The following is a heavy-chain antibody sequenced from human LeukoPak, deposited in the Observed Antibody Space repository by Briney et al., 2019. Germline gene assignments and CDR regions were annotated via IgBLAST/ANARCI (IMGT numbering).Heavy chain of an antibody. J-gene: IGHJ2*01. CDR1: GGSISSYY. Sequence: SETLSLTCTVSGGSISSYYWSWIRQPPGKGLEWIGYIYYSGSTNYNPSLKSRVTISVDTSTNQFSLKLSSVTAADTAVYYCARRGRIAVAGFDLWGRGTLVTVSS. D-gene: IGHD6-19*01. V-gene: IGHV4-59*01. CDR3: ARRGRIAVAGFDL. CDR2: IYYSGST.